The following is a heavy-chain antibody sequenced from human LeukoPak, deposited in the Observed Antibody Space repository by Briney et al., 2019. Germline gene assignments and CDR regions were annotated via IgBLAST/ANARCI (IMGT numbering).Heavy chain of an antibody. J-gene: IGHJ4*02. CDR2: IYSGGST. D-gene: IGHD3-22*01. V-gene: IGHV3-53*01. CDR1: GFTVSSNY. Sequence: GGSLRLSCAASGFTVSSNYMSWVRQAPGKGLEWVSVIYSGGSTYYADSVKGRFTISRDNSKSTLYLQMNSLRAEDTAVYYCAKDSDPGDSSGYPSDYWGQGTLVTVSS. CDR3: AKDSDPGDSSGYPSDY.